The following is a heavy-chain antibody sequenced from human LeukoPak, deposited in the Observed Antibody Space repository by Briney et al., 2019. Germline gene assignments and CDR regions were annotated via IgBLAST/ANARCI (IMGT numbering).Heavy chain of an antibody. V-gene: IGHV1-69*05. D-gene: IGHD6-13*01. J-gene: IGHJ4*02. CDR1: GGTFSSYA. CDR3: AATPKAAGRMSRYFDY. Sequence: ASVKVSCKASGGTFSSYAISWVRQAPGQGLEWMGGNIPIFGTPNYAQKFQGRVTITTDESTSTAYMELSSLRSEDTAVYYCAATPKAAGRMSRYFDYWGQGTLVTVSS. CDR2: NIPIFGTP.